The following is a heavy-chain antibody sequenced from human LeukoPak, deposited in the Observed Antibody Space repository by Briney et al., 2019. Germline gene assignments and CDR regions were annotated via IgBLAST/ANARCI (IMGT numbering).Heavy chain of an antibody. CDR2: MNPKSGNT. CDR3: TKASLAFGTKYFDP. Sequence: ASVTVSCKASGYPFSNYDINWVRQAPGQGLEWMGWMNPKSGNTGYGQKFQGRVTMTRVTSITTAYMELRSLRSDDTAVYYCTKASLAFGTKYFDPWGQGTLVTVSS. CDR1: GYPFSNYD. D-gene: IGHD3-10*01. J-gene: IGHJ5*02. V-gene: IGHV1-8*01.